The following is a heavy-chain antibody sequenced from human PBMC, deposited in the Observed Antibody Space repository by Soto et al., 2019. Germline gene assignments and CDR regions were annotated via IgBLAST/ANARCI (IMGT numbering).Heavy chain of an antibody. Sequence: ASVKVSCKASGYTFTSYAMHWVRQAPGQRLEWMGWINAGNGNTKYSQKFQGRVTITRDTPASTAYMELSSLRSEDTAVYYCARDLSSSWDNYYYYYGMDVWGQGTTVTVS. CDR3: ARDLSSSWDNYYYYYGMDV. J-gene: IGHJ6*02. V-gene: IGHV1-3*01. D-gene: IGHD6-13*01. CDR2: INAGNGNT. CDR1: GYTFTSYA.